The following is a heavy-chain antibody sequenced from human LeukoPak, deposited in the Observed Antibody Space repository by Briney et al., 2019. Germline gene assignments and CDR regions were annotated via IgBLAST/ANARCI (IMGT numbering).Heavy chain of an antibody. CDR1: GFTFSSYA. CDR3: AKEHYSGSSDDY. D-gene: IGHD1-26*01. Sequence: GGSLRLSCAASGFTFSSYAMSWLRQAPGKGLEWVSAISGSGGSTYYADSVKGRFTTSRDNSKNTLYLQINSLRAEDTAVYYCAKEHYSGSSDDYWGQGTLVTVSS. V-gene: IGHV3-23*01. CDR2: ISGSGGST. J-gene: IGHJ4*02.